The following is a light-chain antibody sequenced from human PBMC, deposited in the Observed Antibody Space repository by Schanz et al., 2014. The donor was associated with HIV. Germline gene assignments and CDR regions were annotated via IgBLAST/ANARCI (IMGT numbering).Light chain of an antibody. Sequence: QSALTQPASVSGSPGQSITISCTGTSSDVGSYNLVSWYQQHPGKAPKLMIYEATKRPTGVSNRFSGSKSGNTASLTISGLQAEDEADYYCSSYTSSSTQVFGTGTKLTVL. CDR3: SSYTSSSTQV. CDR1: SSDVGSYNL. V-gene: IGLV2-14*02. J-gene: IGLJ1*01. CDR2: EAT.